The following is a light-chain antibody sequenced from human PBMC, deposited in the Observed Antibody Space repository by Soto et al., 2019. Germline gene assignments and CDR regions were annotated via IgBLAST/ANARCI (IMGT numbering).Light chain of an antibody. CDR1: QSISNS. J-gene: IGKJ1*01. CDR2: GAS. CDR3: QESYTALWGT. Sequence: DTQMTQSPSSLSASVGDRVTITCRASQSISNSLNWYQQKLGKVPKVLIYGASSLQSGVPSRFSGSGSGTDFTLTISSLQPEDFATYYCQESYTALWGTFGEGTKVDIK. V-gene: IGKV1-39*01.